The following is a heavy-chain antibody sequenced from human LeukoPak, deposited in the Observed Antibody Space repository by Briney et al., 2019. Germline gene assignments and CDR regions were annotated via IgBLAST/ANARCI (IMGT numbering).Heavy chain of an antibody. V-gene: IGHV4-59*01. CDR2: IYYSGST. CDR1: GGSISSYY. J-gene: IGHJ4*02. Sequence: SETLSLTCTVSGGSISSYYWSWIRQPPGKGLEWIGYIYYSGSTNYNPSRKSRVTISVDTSKNQFSLKLSSVTAADTAVYYCARARAAYYYGSGSYHDYWGQGTLVTVSS. CDR3: ARARAAYYYGSGSYHDY. D-gene: IGHD3-10*01.